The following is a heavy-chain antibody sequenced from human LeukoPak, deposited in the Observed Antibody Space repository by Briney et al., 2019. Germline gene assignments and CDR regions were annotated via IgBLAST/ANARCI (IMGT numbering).Heavy chain of an antibody. J-gene: IGHJ3*02. Sequence: EGSLGLSCAASGFTFSDYYMSWIRQAPGKGLEWVSYISSSGSTIYYADSVKGRFTISRDNAKNSLYLQMNSLRAEDTAVYYCARSADSSGYNAFDIWGQGTMVTVSS. CDR2: ISSSGSTI. D-gene: IGHD3-22*01. CDR3: ARSADSSGYNAFDI. CDR1: GFTFSDYY. V-gene: IGHV3-11*04.